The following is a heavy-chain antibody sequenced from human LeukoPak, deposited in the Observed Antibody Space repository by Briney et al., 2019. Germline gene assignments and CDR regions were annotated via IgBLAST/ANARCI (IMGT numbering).Heavy chain of an antibody. J-gene: IGHJ3*02. D-gene: IGHD3-16*01. CDR1: GFTFSSYW. V-gene: IGHV3-7*01. CDR3: ARGGGRRVGGGAFVI. CDR2: IKRDGSET. Sequence: GGSLRLSCAASGFTFSSYWMSWVRQAPGKGLEWVANIKRDGSETYYVDSVEGRFTISRDNAKNSLYLQMNSLSAEDTAIYYCARGGGRRVGGGAFVIWGQGTMVTVSS.